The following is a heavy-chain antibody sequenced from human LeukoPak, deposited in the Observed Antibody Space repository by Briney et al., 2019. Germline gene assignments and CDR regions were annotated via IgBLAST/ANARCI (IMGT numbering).Heavy chain of an antibody. CDR2: ISSSSTI. CDR1: GFTFSSYS. V-gene: IGHV3-48*04. Sequence: GGSLRLSCAASGFTFSSYSMNWVRQAPGKGLEWVSYISSSSTIYYADSVKGRFTISRDNAKNSLYLQMNSLRAEDTAVYYCAREIKDDRRYYYMDVRGKGTTVTVSS. D-gene: IGHD3-22*01. CDR3: AREIKDDRRYYYMDV. J-gene: IGHJ6*03.